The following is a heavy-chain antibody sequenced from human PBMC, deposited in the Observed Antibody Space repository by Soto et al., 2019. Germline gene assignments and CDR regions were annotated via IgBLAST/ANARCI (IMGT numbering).Heavy chain of an antibody. CDR1: GYTFTGYY. Sequence: ASVKVYCKASGYTFTGYYMHWVRQAPGQGLEWMGWINPNSGGTNYAQKFQGRVTMTRDTSISTAYMELSRLRSDDTAVYYCASFACLGDAFDIWGQGTMVTVSS. J-gene: IGHJ3*02. D-gene: IGHD7-27*01. CDR3: ASFACLGDAFDI. V-gene: IGHV1-2*02. CDR2: INPNSGGT.